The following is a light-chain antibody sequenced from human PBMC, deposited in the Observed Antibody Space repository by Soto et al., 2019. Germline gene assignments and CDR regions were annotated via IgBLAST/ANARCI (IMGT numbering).Light chain of an antibody. CDR2: DAS. Sequence: EIVLTQSPATLSFSPGERSTLSFRASQSVSSYLAWYQQKPGQAPRLLIYDASNRATGIPARFSGSGSGTDFTLTISSLEPEDFAVYYCQQRSNWLLTFGGGTKVDIK. CDR1: QSVSSY. CDR3: QQRSNWLLT. V-gene: IGKV3-11*01. J-gene: IGKJ4*01.